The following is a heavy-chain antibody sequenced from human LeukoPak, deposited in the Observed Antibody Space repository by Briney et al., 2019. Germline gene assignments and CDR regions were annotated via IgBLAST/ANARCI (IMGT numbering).Heavy chain of an antibody. Sequence: GGCLRLSCAASGFMVSSYWMHWVRQASGKGLVWVAHVSTEGINIMYAESVEGRFTISRDIAKNTVHLEMHSLRPEDTAVYFCVRDVGSALDVWGQGTAVIVSS. V-gene: IGHV3-74*03. CDR3: VRDVGSALDV. CDR2: VSTEGINI. D-gene: IGHD3-10*01. CDR1: GFMVSSYW. J-gene: IGHJ3*01.